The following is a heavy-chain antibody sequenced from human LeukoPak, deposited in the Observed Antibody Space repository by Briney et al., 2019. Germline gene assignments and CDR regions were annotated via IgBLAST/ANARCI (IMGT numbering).Heavy chain of an antibody. CDR2: INHSGST. CDR3: ARGSSGYYSFDY. Sequence: SSETPSLTCAVYGGSFSGYYWSWIRQPPGKGLEWIGEINHSGSTNYNPSLKSRVTISVDTSKNQFSLKLSSVTAADTAVYYCARGSSGYYSFDYWGQGTLVTVSS. J-gene: IGHJ4*02. D-gene: IGHD3-22*01. V-gene: IGHV4-34*01. CDR1: GGSFSGYY.